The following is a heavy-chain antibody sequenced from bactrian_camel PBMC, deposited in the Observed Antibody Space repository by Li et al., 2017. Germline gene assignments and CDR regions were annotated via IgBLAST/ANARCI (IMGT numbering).Heavy chain of an antibody. CDR2: LESGGRT. Sequence: HVQLVESGGGSVQAGGSPTLSCTASGYAYWSYCMAWFRQAPGKERGEVAALESGGRTTYAHSVQGRFTITKNGDNFYLEMNNLKPEDTGVYYCAVKMGSWLGPPRYWGQGTQVTVS. CDR1: GYAYWSYC. V-gene: IGHV3S55*01. J-gene: IGHJ4*01. D-gene: IGHD2*01. CDR3: AVKMGSWLGPPRY.